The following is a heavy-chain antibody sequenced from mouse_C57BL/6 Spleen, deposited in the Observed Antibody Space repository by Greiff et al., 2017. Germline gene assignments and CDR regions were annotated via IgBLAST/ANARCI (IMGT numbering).Heavy chain of an antibody. D-gene: IGHD1-1*01. CDR1: GFTFSDFY. V-gene: IGHV7-1*01. J-gene: IGHJ4*01. CDR2: SRNKANDYTT. CDR3: ARDADYYGRYYYAMDY. Sequence: EVNVVESGGGLVQSGRSLRLSCATSGFTFSDFYMEWVRQAPGKGLEWIAASRNKANDYTTEYSASVKGRFIVSRDTSQSSLYLQMNALRAEDTSIYYCARDADYYGRYYYAMDYWGQGTSVTVSS.